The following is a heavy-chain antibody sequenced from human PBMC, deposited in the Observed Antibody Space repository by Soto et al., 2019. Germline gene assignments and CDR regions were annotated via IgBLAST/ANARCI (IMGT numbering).Heavy chain of an antibody. Sequence: QITLKESGPTLVTPTQTLTLTCTFSGFSLSTSGVGVGWFRQPPGTALGWLALIYWDDDKRYSPSLKSRLTITKDPSQNPVGLTMTNTGPADTATYYGAHRRPNSSSWYWFDPWGQGTLVTVSS. CDR2: IYWDDDK. J-gene: IGHJ5*02. D-gene: IGHD6-13*01. CDR3: AHRRPNSSSWYWFDP. CDR1: GFSLSTSGVG. V-gene: IGHV2-5*02.